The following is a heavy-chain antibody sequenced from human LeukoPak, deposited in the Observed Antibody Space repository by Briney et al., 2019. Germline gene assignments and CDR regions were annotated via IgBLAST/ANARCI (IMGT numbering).Heavy chain of an antibody. CDR1: GFTFNTYG. CDR2: ISYDGSNK. CDR3: AKDRRGGTDSGYFDY. V-gene: IGHV3-30*18. D-gene: IGHD3-10*01. Sequence: PGGSLRLSCAVSGFTFNTYGIHWVRQTPGKGLEWVAVISYDGSNKYYADSVKGRFTISRDNSKNTLYLQMNSLRAEDTAVYYCAKDRRGGTDSGYFDYWGQGTLVTVSS. J-gene: IGHJ4*02.